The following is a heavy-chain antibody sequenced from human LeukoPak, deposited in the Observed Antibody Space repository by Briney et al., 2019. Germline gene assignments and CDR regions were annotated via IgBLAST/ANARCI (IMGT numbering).Heavy chain of an antibody. D-gene: IGHD3-16*02. J-gene: IGHJ6*02. V-gene: IGHV3-74*01. CDR1: GFTFSNYW. Sequence: GGFLRLSCAASGFTFSNYWMHWVRKAPGKGLVWVSRIKSDGSGTSYADSVKGRFTISRYNTKNTLYLQMNSLRAEDTAVFHCVRDYHYGMDAWGQGTTVTVSS. CDR3: VRDYHYGMDA. CDR2: IKSDGSGT.